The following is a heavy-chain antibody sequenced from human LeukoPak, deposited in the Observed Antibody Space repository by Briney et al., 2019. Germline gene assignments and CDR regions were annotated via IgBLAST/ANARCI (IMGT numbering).Heavy chain of an antibody. CDR2: IYTSGSP. D-gene: IGHD3-22*01. V-gene: IGHV4-4*07. CDR1: GGSISSYY. J-gene: IGHJ4*02. Sequence: SETLSLTCTVSGGSISSYYWSWIRQPAGKGLEWIGRIYTSGSPNYNPSLKSRVTMSVDTSKNQFSLKMSSVTAADTVVDYCARVLRSYDSSGYYALYFDYWGQGTLVTVSS. CDR3: ARVLRSYDSSGYYALYFDY.